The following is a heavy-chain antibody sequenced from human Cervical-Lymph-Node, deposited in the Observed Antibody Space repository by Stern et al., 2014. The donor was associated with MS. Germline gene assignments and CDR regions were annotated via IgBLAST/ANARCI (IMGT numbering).Heavy chain of an antibody. CDR2: ISDSGDA. CDR3: ARDPDY. Sequence: QVQLVESGPGLVKPSETLSLTCTVSGDSISDYYWSWIRQPPGKGLEWIGYISDSGDANYSPSLKSRVTMSVDTSKNQFSLRLTSVTTADTAVYYCARDPDYWGQGALVTVSS. V-gene: IGHV4-59*01. CDR1: GDSISDYY. J-gene: IGHJ4*02.